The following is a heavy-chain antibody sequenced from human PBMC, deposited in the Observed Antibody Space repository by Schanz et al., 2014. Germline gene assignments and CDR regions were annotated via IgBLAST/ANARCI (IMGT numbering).Heavy chain of an antibody. CDR2: IIPIHGIV. D-gene: IGHD3-22*01. V-gene: IGHV1-69*04. J-gene: IGHJ5*02. CDR1: GGTFSTYP. Sequence: QVQLVQSGAEVKKPGSSMKVSCKASGGTFSTYPINWLRQAPGQGLEWMGRIIPIHGIVNYAQRSQDRVRITADTSTSTAYMELSSLTSEDTAIYYCARGKGHYDNSGNYWENLFDPWGQGTLVTVSS. CDR3: ARGKGHYDNSGNYWENLFDP.